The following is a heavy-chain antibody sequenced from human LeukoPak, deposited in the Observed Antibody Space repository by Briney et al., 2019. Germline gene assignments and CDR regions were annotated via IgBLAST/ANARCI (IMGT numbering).Heavy chain of an antibody. Sequence: GGSLRLSCAASGFSFDDHAMNWVRQVPGKGLEWVSLISGDGDSTFYVDSVKGRFTISRDNSRNSLHLQMNSLRPEDSALYYCAKRSGSPCNFDFWGRGVLVTVSS. CDR1: GFSFDDHA. V-gene: IGHV3-43*02. J-gene: IGHJ4*02. CDR3: AKRSGSPCNFDF. CDR2: ISGDGDST. D-gene: IGHD5-24*01.